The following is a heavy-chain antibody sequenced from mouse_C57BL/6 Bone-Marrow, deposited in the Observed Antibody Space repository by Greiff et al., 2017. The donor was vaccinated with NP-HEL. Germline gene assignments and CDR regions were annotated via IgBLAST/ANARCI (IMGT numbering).Heavy chain of an antibody. Sequence: VQLQQSVAELVRPGASVKLSCTASGFNIKNTYMHWVKQRPEQGLEWIGRIDPANGNLNYAPKFQGQATITTDTTSNTAYLQLSSLTSDDTAIYYWARSRVYYGYDVGYWGQGTTLTVSS. CDR3: ARSRVYYGYDVGY. CDR2: IDPANGNL. J-gene: IGHJ2*01. V-gene: IGHV14-3*01. CDR1: GFNIKNTY. D-gene: IGHD2-2*01.